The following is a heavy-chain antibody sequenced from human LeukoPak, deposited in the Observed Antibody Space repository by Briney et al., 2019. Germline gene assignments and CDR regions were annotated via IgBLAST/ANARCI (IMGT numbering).Heavy chain of an antibody. CDR1: GGSISSHY. Sequence: DPSETLSLTCTVPGGSISSHYWSWIRQPPGKGLEWIGYIYYSGSTNYNPSLKSRVTISVDTPKNQFSLKLSSVTAADTAVYYCASTKSSSWYLYFDYWGQGTLVTVSS. J-gene: IGHJ4*02. CDR3: ASTKSSSWYLYFDY. CDR2: IYYSGST. D-gene: IGHD6-13*01. V-gene: IGHV4-59*11.